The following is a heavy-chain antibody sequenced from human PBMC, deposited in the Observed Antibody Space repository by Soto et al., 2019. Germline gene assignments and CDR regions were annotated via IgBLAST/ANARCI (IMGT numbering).Heavy chain of an antibody. CDR1: GFTFASND. D-gene: IGHD3-22*01. CDR2: MNPDSGDT. Sequence: ASVKVSCKASGFTFASNDIKWVRQATGLGLEWMGWMNPDSGDTGYARKFQGRVTMTRDTSISTAYMELSSLRSEDTAVYYCARGRRDYYDSGDWVPLAYWGQGTLVTVSS. J-gene: IGHJ4*02. CDR3: ARGRRDYYDSGDWVPLAY. V-gene: IGHV1-8*01.